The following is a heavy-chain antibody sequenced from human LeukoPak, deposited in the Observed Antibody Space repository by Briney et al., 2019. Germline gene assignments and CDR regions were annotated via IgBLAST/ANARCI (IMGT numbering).Heavy chain of an antibody. V-gene: IGHV1-2*02. J-gene: IGHJ4*02. CDR1: GYTFTGYY. CDR3: ARSLISSSWYRSDY. Sequence: ASVKVSCEASGYTFTGYYMHWVRQAPGQGLEWMGWINPNSGGTNYAQKYQGRVSMTRDTSISTAYMELSGLRSNDTAVYYCARSLISSSWYRSDYWGQGTLVTVSS. CDR2: INPNSGGT. D-gene: IGHD6-13*01.